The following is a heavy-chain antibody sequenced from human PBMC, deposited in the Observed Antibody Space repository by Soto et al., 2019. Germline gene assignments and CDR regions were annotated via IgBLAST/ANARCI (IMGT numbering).Heavy chain of an antibody. CDR1: GDFLTNNHW. Sequence: QLQLRESGPGLVQPSGTLSLTCDVSGDFLTNNHWWSWVRQAPGQGLEWIGEIWHTGRPNYNPSLKSRVSISIDKSQNQFSLKLSSVTAADTAVYYCVRDSRTGCSSSHCYMHCGQGTLVTVSS. J-gene: IGHJ4*02. CDR3: VRDSRTGCSSSHCYMH. CDR2: IWHTGRP. V-gene: IGHV4-4*02. D-gene: IGHD2-15*01.